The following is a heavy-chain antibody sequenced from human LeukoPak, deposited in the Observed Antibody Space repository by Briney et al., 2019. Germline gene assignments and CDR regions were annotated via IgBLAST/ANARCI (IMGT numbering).Heavy chain of an antibody. Sequence: ASVKVSCKASGYTFTGYYIHWVRQAPGQGLEWMGWINPNSGGTNYAQKFQGRVTMTRDTSISTAYMELSRLRSDDTAVYYCARAVATITWPTDYYYYMDVWGKGTTVTVSS. J-gene: IGHJ6*03. V-gene: IGHV1-2*02. CDR2: INPNSGGT. D-gene: IGHD5-24*01. CDR3: ARAVATITWPTDYYYYMDV. CDR1: GYTFTGYY.